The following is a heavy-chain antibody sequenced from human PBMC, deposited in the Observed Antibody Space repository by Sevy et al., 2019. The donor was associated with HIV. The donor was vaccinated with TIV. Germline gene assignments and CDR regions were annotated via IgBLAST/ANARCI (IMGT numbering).Heavy chain of an antibody. Sequence: GGSLRLSCAASGFTFSSYAMSWVRQAPGKGLEWVSAISGSGGRTYYADSVKGRFTISRDNSKNTLYLQMNSLRGEDPAVYYCAEIDGGNFDYYYGMDVWGQGTTVTVSS. D-gene: IGHD2-21*02. J-gene: IGHJ6*02. CDR1: GFTFSSYA. CDR2: ISGSGGRT. CDR3: AEIDGGNFDYYYGMDV. V-gene: IGHV3-23*01.